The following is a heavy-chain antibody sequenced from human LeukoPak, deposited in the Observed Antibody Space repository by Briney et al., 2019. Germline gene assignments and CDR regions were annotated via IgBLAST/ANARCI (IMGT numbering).Heavy chain of an antibody. J-gene: IGHJ4*02. CDR1: GGSISSSPYY. CDR2: INHSGST. CDR3: ARANSGWSINFDY. Sequence: PSETLSLTCTVSGGSISSSPYYWSWIRQPPGKGLEWIGEINHSGSTNYNPSLKSRVTISVDTSKNQFSLKLSSVTAADTAVYYCARANSGWSINFDYWDQGTLVTVSS. D-gene: IGHD6-19*01. V-gene: IGHV4-39*07.